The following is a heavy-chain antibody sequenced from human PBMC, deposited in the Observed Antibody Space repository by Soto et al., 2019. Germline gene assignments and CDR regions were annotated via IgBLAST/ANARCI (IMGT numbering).Heavy chain of an antibody. CDR2: IYYSGST. CDR1: GGSVSSGSYF. D-gene: IGHD6-6*01. Sequence: QVQLQESGPGLVKPSETLSLTCTVSGGSVSSGSYFWSWIRQPPGKGLEWIGYIYYSGSTNYNPSLKSRVTISLDTSKNQFSLKLSSVTAADTAVYYCARDYSSSSNYYSCYGVDVWGQGTTVTVSS. V-gene: IGHV4-61*01. J-gene: IGHJ6*02. CDR3: ARDYSSSSNYYSCYGVDV.